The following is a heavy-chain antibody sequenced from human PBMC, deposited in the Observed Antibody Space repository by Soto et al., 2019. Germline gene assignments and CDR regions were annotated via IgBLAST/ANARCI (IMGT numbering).Heavy chain of an antibody. D-gene: IGHD2-21*01. J-gene: IGHJ6*03. CDR1: GGSLSDYF. Sequence: QVQLQQWGAGLLKPSETLSLTCVVSGGSLSDYFWSWIRQPPGMALEWIGEINHLGSINYNPSLKSRVTMSVDTFKNQFSLTLNSVTAADTATYYCARWGISHWAYFYYMDVWDRGTTLTVSS. CDR3: ARWGISHWAYFYYMDV. CDR2: INHLGSI. V-gene: IGHV4-34*01.